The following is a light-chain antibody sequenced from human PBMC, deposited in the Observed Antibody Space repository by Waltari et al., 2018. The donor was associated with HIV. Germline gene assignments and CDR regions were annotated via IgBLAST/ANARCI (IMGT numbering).Light chain of an antibody. V-gene: IGLV1-44*01. Sequence: QSVLTQPPSASGTPGQTVIISCSGSTSNIGSNTVDWYQHLPGTAPKLLIYSNAQRPSGVPDRFSGSKSCTSAYLAISGLQSEDEADYYCAVWDDSLNGLVVFGGGTKLTVL. CDR3: AVWDDSLNGLVV. CDR2: SNA. J-gene: IGLJ2*01. CDR1: TSNIGSNT.